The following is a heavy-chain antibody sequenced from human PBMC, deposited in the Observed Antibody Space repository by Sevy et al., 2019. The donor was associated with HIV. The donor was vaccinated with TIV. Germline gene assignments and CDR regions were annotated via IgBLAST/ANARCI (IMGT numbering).Heavy chain of an antibody. Sequence: GGSLRLSCAASGFTVSSNYMSWVRQAPGKGLEWVALIYSTDSTYYADSVKGRFTISRDNSKNTLYLQMSSLRAEDTALYYCARDIRTMDWLLGYGMDVWGQGTTVTVSS. D-gene: IGHD3-9*01. J-gene: IGHJ6*02. CDR2: IYSTDST. CDR1: GFTVSSNY. CDR3: ARDIRTMDWLLGYGMDV. V-gene: IGHV3-53*01.